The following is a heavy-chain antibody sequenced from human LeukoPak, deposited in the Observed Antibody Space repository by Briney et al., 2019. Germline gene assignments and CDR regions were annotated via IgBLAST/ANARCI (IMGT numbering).Heavy chain of an antibody. CDR1: GGSISSGDYY. CDR2: IHYSGST. D-gene: IGHD5-12*01. CDR3: ARVIGYDQLDY. J-gene: IGHJ4*02. Sequence: SQTLSLTCSVSGGSISSGDYYWSWIRQHPGKGLEWIGYIHYSGSTYYNPSLKSRVSISVSTSKNRFSLQLSSVTAADTAVYYCARVIGYDQLDYWGEGTLVTVSS. V-gene: IGHV4-31*03.